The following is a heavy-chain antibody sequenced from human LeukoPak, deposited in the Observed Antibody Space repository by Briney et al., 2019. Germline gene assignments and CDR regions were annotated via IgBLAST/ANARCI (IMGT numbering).Heavy chain of an antibody. CDR3: ARGRGYNYGYSDY. D-gene: IGHD5-18*01. CDR2: ISSSSSYI. Sequence: PGGSLRLSCAASGFTFSSYAMSWVRQAPGKGLEWVSSISSSSSYIYFADSVKGRFTISRDNAKNSLSLQMNSLRAEDTAVYYCARGRGYNYGYSDYWGQGTLVTVSS. J-gene: IGHJ4*02. V-gene: IGHV3-21*01. CDR1: GFTFSSYA.